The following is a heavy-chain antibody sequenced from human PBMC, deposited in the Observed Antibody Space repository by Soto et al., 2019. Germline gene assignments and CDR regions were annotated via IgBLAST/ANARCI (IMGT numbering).Heavy chain of an antibody. V-gene: IGHV3-21*01. J-gene: IGHJ6*02. D-gene: IGHD3-10*01. CDR3: ARDVAPTMVRGVITPYYYYGMDV. CDR1: GFTFSSYS. CDR2: ISSSSSYI. Sequence: GGSLRLSCAASGFTFSSYSMNWVRQAPGKGLEWVSSISSSSSYIYYADSVKGRFTISRDNAKNSLYLQIYSLRAEDTAVYYCARDVAPTMVRGVITPYYYYGMDVWGQGTTVTVSS.